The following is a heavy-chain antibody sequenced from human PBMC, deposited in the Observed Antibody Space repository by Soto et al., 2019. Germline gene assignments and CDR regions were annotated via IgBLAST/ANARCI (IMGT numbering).Heavy chain of an antibody. V-gene: IGHV3-66*01. D-gene: IGHD2-2*01. CDR2: IYSGGST. Sequence: EVQLVESGGGLVQPGGSLRLSCAASGFTVSSNYMSWVRQAPGKGLEWVSVIYSGGSTYYADSVKGRFTISRDNSKNTLYLQMNSLGAEDTAVYYCARDFVVPAAMRTYYYYYGMDVWGQGTTVTVSS. CDR1: GFTVSSNY. J-gene: IGHJ6*02. CDR3: ARDFVVPAAMRTYYYYYGMDV.